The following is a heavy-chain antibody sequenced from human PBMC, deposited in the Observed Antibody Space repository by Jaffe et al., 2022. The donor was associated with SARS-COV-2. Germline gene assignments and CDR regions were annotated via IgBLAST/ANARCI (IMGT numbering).Heavy chain of an antibody. CDR3: ARDGALYYYGMDV. CDR1: GGSISSSSYY. V-gene: IGHV4-39*02. CDR2: IYYSGST. J-gene: IGHJ6*02. Sequence: QLQLQESGPGLVKPSETLSLTCTVSGGSISSSSYYWGWIRQPPGKGLEWIGSIYYSGSTYYNPSLKSRVTISVDTSKNQFSLKLSSVTAADTAVYYCARDGALYYYGMDVWGQGTTVTVSS. D-gene: IGHD1-26*01.